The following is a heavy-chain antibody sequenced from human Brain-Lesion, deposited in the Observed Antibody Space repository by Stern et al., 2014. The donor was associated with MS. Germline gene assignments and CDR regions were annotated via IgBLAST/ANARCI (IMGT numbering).Heavy chain of an antibody. D-gene: IGHD1-14*01. J-gene: IGHJ4*02. CDR3: ARDITGSSAYFAY. Sequence: VQLVQSGGDLVQPGRSLRLSCAAFGFTFDDYAMHWVRQAPGKGLEWVAGISWNSGTIGYAASVKGRFTTSRDNAYSSLYLQMNSLRPEDTALYYCARDITGSSAYFAYWGQGTLVTVSS. CDR1: GFTFDDYA. CDR2: ISWNSGTI. V-gene: IGHV3-9*01.